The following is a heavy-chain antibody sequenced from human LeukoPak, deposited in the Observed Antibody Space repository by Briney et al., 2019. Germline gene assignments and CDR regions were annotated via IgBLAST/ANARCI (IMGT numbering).Heavy chain of an antibody. CDR1: SGFITAYY. V-gene: IGHV4-4*07. D-gene: IGHD3-3*01. Sequence: PSETLSLTCSVSSGFITAYYWSWIRQPPGKGLEWIGRIYTSGSTNYNPSLKSRVTMSVDTSKNQFSLKLSSVTAADTAVYYCARVRDYDFWSGYYPFSPPHISYAFDIWGQGTMVTVSS. CDR2: IYTSGST. CDR3: ARVRDYDFWSGYYPFSPPHISYAFDI. J-gene: IGHJ3*02.